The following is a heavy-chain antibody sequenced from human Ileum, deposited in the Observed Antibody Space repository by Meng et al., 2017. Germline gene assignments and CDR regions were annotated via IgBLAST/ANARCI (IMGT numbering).Heavy chain of an antibody. CDR2: ISYDGSNK. V-gene: IGHV3-30*01. Sequence: QVQMGESGGGVVHPGGSLPLPCAASGVTFCSHAMHWVRQAPGKGLEWVAVISYDGSNKYYAAYVKGRFTITSDNSKNTLYLQMNSLRAEDTAVYYCARSLGYGEYWSYWGQGTLVTVSS. D-gene: IGHD4-17*01. J-gene: IGHJ4*02. CDR3: ARSLGYGEYWSY. CDR1: GVTFCSHA.